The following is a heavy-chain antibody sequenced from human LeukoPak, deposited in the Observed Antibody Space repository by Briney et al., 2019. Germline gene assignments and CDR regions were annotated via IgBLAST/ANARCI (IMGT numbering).Heavy chain of an antibody. CDR1: GGSISSYY. CDR2: IYYSGST. V-gene: IGHV4-59*12. J-gene: IGHJ4*02. CDR3: ARAEYSSSSGIGY. D-gene: IGHD6-6*01. Sequence: SETLSLTCTVSGGSISSYYWSWIRQPPGKGLEWIGYIYYSGSTYYNPSLKSRVTISVDTSKNQFSLKLSSVTAADTAVYYCARAEYSSSSGIGYWGQGTLVTVSS.